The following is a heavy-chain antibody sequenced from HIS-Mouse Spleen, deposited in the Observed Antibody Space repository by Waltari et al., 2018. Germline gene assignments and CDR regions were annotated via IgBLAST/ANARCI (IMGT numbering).Heavy chain of an antibody. CDR2: IIPILGIA. V-gene: IGHV1-69*04. J-gene: IGHJ6*02. Sequence: QVQLVQSGAEVKKPGSSVKVSCKASGGTFSSYAISWVRQAPGQGLEWMGRIIPILGIANYAEKFQGRGTITAYKSTSAAYIGLGSLGSEDTAVYYCAGRFRSVTPIYYGMDVWGQGTTVTVSS. CDR1: GGTFSSYA. CDR3: AGRFRSVTPIYYGMDV. D-gene: IGHD2-21*02.